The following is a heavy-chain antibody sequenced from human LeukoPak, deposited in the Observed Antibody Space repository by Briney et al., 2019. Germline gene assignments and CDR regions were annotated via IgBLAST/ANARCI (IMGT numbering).Heavy chain of an antibody. Sequence: GGSLRLSCAASGFTFSSYAMNWVRLTPGKGLEWVAAITDNGNTTYYADSVKGRFTISRDNSKNTLYLQMNSLRAEDTAVYYCATLRLSDHFDYWGQGTLVTVSS. D-gene: IGHD2-15*01. CDR3: ATLRLSDHFDY. CDR2: ITDNGNTT. V-gene: IGHV3-23*01. J-gene: IGHJ4*02. CDR1: GFTFSSYA.